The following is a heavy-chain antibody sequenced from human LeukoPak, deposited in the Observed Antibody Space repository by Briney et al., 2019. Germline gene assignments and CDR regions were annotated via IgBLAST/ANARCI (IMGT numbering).Heavy chain of an antibody. V-gene: IGHV7-4-1*02. D-gene: IGHD5-18*01. CDR1: GYTFSSYT. Sequence: PGASVKVSCKTSGYTFSSYTITWVRQVPGQGLQWMGWINTNTGNPTYAQGFTGRYVFSLDTSVSTAYLQISGLTADDTAVYFCGRDPRLGIRGYTYGYIEYWGQGTLVTVSS. J-gene: IGHJ4*02. CDR3: GRDPRLGIRGYTYGYIEY. CDR2: INTNTGNP.